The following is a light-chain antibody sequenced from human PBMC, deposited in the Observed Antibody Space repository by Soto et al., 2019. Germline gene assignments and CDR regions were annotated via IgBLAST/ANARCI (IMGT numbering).Light chain of an antibody. V-gene: IGLV2-14*03. CDR2: DVS. J-gene: IGLJ1*01. CDR3: SSYTSSRTL. CDR1: SSDVGSYNY. Sequence: QSALTQPASVSGSPGQSITISCTGTSSDVGSYNYVSWYQQHPGKAPKLMIYDVSDRPSGISSRFSGSKSGNTASLTISGLQTEDEADYYCSSYTSSRTLFGTGTKVTV.